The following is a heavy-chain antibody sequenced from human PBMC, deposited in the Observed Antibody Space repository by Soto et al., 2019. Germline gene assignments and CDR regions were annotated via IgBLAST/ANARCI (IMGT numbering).Heavy chain of an antibody. V-gene: IGHV5-51*01. CDR1: GFSFTTYW. Sequence: PGESLKISCKGSGFSFTTYWIAWVRQMPGKGLEWMGIIYPGDSKTTYSPSFQGQVTISADKSISTAYLQWSSLKASDSAIYYCARRGGAGYHYGVDVWGQGTTVTVSS. CDR2: IYPGDSKT. CDR3: ARRGGAGYHYGVDV. J-gene: IGHJ6*02. D-gene: IGHD3-16*01.